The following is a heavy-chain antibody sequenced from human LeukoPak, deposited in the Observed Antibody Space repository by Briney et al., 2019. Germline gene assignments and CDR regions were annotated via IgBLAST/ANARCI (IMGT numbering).Heavy chain of an antibody. D-gene: IGHD7-27*01. Sequence: TGGSLRLSCAASGFTFSNAWMSWVRQAPGKGLERVGRIKSKTDGATIEYAAPVKGRFTISRDDSKNMVYLQMNSLKTEDTAVYYCATDGPSPWGLRYFDFWGQGTLVTVSS. V-gene: IGHV3-15*01. CDR3: ATDGPSPWGLRYFDF. J-gene: IGHJ4*02. CDR1: GFTFSNAW. CDR2: IKSKTDGATI.